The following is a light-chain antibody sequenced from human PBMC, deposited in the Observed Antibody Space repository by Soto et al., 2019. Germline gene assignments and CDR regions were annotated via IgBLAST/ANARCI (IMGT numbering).Light chain of an antibody. Sequence: EIVVTQSPVTLSLSPGEIATLSFRASQSVISSYLAWYQQKPGQAPRLLIYGASSRATGIPDRFSGSGSGTDFTLTISRLEPEDFAVYYCQQYGSSPQRWTFGQGTKVEIK. CDR1: QSVISSY. CDR3: QQYGSSPQRWT. V-gene: IGKV3-20*01. J-gene: IGKJ1*01. CDR2: GAS.